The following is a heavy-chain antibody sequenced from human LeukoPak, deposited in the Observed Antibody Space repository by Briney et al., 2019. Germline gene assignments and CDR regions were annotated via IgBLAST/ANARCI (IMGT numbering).Heavy chain of an antibody. V-gene: IGHV4-59*08. J-gene: IGHJ4*02. CDR1: GASIISYH. D-gene: IGHD5-24*01. CDR2: VHYSGST. Sequence: SETLSLTCSVSGASIISYHWSWVRQPPGKGLEWIGFVHYSGSTNYNPSLKSRVTISADTSKNQFSLSLTSVTAADTALYYCTRSPLESRRDAYNFYFDYWGQGALVTVSS. CDR3: TRSPLESRRDAYNFYFDY.